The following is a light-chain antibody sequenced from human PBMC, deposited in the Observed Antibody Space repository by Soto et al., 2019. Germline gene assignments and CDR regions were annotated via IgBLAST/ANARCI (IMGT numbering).Light chain of an antibody. CDR2: EGS. CDR1: SSDVGSYNL. V-gene: IGLV2-23*01. J-gene: IGLJ1*01. Sequence: QLVLTQPASVSGSPGQSIIISCTGTSSDVGSYNLVSWYQQLPGKAPKLMIYEGSKRPSGVSNRFSGSKSGNTASLTISGLQAEDEADYYCCSYAGTSSYVFGTGTKLTVL. CDR3: CSYAGTSSYV.